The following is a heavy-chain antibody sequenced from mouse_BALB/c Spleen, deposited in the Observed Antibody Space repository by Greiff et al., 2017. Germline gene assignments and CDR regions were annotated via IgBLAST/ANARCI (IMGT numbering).Heavy chain of an antibody. CDR1: GFTFSDYY. V-gene: IGHV5-4*02. J-gene: IGHJ3*01. Sequence: EVQLVESGGGLVKPGGSLKLSCAASGFTFSDYYMYWVRQTPEKRLEWVATISDGGSYTYYPDSVKGRFTISRDNAKNNLYLQMSSLRSEDTAMYDCAREFFDYTTGFAYWGQGTLVTVSA. D-gene: IGHD2-4*01. CDR2: ISDGGSYT. CDR3: AREFFDYTTGFAY.